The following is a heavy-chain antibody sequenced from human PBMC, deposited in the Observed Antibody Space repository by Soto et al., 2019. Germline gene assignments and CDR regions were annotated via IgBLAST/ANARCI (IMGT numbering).Heavy chain of an antibody. V-gene: IGHV4-39*02. D-gene: IGHD6-19*01. CDR1: GGSISGSPYH. CDR2: IDDSGKV. CDR3: AIPPPIEVAGPDY. J-gene: IGHJ4*02. Sequence: SETLSLTCTVSGGSISGSPYHWGWIHQPPGKGLEWIGSIDDSGKVYYNPSLTGRATLLVDTSKNRFSLNLNSVTAADTAVYYCAIPPPIEVAGPDYWGQGTLVTVSS.